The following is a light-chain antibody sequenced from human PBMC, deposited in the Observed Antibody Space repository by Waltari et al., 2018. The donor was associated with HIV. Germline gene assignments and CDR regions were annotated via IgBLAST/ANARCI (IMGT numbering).Light chain of an antibody. CDR3: LAWDTKRGGWV. V-gene: IGLV10-54*04. CDR1: NNNVDHQG. J-gene: IGLJ3*02. Sequence: LTQPPSMSTVSGQTATVTCIGDNNNVDHQGAAWVQPRQGHPPKLLAHRKHNRPPGGSGSFSAPTAGDSTFLTISGLQAEDDAGHFCLAWDTKRGGWVFGGGTHLTV. CDR2: RKH.